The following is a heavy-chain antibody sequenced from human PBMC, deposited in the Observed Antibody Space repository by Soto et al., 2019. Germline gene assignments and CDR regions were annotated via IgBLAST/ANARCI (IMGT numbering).Heavy chain of an antibody. CDR3: AKGMSYDCYGMDV. CDR2: ISYDGSNK. CDR1: GFTFSSYG. V-gene: IGHV3-30*18. J-gene: IGHJ6*02. Sequence: QVQLVESGGGVVQPGRSLRLSCAASGFTFSSYGMHWVRQAPGKGLEWVAVISYDGSNKYYADSVKGRFTISRDNSKNTLYLQMNSLRAEDTAVYYCAKGMSYDCYGMDVWGQGTTVTVSS.